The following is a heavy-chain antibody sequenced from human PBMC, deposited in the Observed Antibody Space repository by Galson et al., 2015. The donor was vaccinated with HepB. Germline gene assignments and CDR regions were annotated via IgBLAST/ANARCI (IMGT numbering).Heavy chain of an antibody. CDR2: IRSKPTNFAA. V-gene: IGHV3-73*01. D-gene: IGHD6-13*01. Sequence: SVRLSCPASWSTFRGSAIHWVGQTSGKPPDWIGLIRSKPTNFAALSVPSLKGRFTISRDDSKNLAYLHMRSLKTDDTAVYYCVRSGDFSGYSSRWGQGTLVTVSS. CDR3: VRSGDFSGYSSR. CDR1: WSTFRGSA. J-gene: IGHJ4*02.